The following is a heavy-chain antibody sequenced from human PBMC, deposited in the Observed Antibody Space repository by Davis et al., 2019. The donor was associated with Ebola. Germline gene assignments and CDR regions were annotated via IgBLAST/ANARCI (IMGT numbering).Heavy chain of an antibody. CDR2: IFPGDSDT. J-gene: IGHJ3*02. CDR3: ASLRRTITGMDDAFDI. Sequence: KVSCKDSGNSFTSHWIGWVRQMPGKGLECMGIIFPGDSDTRYSPSFQGQVTISADKSINTAYLQWSSLKASDTAMYYCASLRRTITGMDDAFDIWGQGTMVTVSS. CDR1: GNSFTSHW. V-gene: IGHV5-51*01. D-gene: IGHD2-8*02.